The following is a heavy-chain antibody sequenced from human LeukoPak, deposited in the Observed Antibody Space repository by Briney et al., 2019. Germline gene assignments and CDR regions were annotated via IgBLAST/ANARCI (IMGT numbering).Heavy chain of an antibody. J-gene: IGHJ4*02. CDR3: ARENYDILTGSPDGFDY. Sequence: GASVKVSCEASGYTFTSYGISWVRQAPGQGLEWMGWISAYNGNTNYAQKLQGRVTMTTDTSTSTAYVELRSLRSDDTAVYYCARENYDILTGSPDGFDYWGQGTLVTVSS. V-gene: IGHV1-18*01. CDR2: ISAYNGNT. D-gene: IGHD3-9*01. CDR1: GYTFTSYG.